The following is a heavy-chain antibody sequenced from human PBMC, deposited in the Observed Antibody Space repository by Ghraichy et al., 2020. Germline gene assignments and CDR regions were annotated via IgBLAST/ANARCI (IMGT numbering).Heavy chain of an antibody. CDR3: ARGVPGIAVAGSVDAFDI. V-gene: IGHV3-7*03. D-gene: IGHD6-19*01. Sequence: GGSLRLSCAASGFTFSSYWMSWVRQAPGKGLEWVANIKQDGSEKYYVDSVKGRFTISRDNAKNSLYLQMNSLRAEDTAVYYCARGVPGIAVAGSVDAFDIWGQGTMVTVSS. J-gene: IGHJ3*02. CDR2: IKQDGSEK. CDR1: GFTFSSYW.